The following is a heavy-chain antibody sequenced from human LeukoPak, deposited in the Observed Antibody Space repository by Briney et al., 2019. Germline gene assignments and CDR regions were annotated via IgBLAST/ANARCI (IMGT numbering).Heavy chain of an antibody. CDR2: IYPSGST. V-gene: IGHV4-59*01. CDR1: GGSISTYY. J-gene: IGHJ4*02. Sequence: PSETLSLTCTLSGGSISTYYWSWIRQPPGKGLEWIGYIYPSGSTNYNPSLKSRVTISVDTSKNQFSLKLSSVTAADTAVYYCARGGGYASPIGYWGQGALVTVSS. CDR3: ARGGGYASPIGY. D-gene: IGHD5-12*01.